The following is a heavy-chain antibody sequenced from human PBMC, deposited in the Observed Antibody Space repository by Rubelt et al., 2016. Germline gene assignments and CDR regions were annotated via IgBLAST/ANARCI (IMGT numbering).Heavy chain of an antibody. CDR2: ILYDGSDK. V-gene: IGHV3-30*02. Sequence: GGSLRLSCAASGFSFSSHGMNWVRQAPGRGLEWVAFILYDGSDKKYGDSVKGRFTISRDNYKNTLYLQMNSLRVEDTAVYYCARDRPLTSNDYYYWFDPWGQGTLVTVSS. CDR1: GFSFSSHG. CDR3: ARDRPLTSNDYYYWFDP. D-gene: IGHD3-22*01. J-gene: IGHJ5*02.